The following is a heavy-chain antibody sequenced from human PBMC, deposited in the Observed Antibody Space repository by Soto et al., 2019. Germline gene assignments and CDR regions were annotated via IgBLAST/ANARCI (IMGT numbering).Heavy chain of an antibody. CDR3: ARDDGGVVITNGYFDC. CDR1: GGTFSSYT. Sequence: QVQLVQSGAEVKKPGSSVKVSCKASGGTFSSYTISWVRQAPGQGLEWMGRIIPILGIANYAQKFQGRVTITADKSTSTAYMELSSLTSEDTAVYYCARDDGGVVITNGYFDCWGQGTLVTVSS. J-gene: IGHJ4*02. D-gene: IGHD3-3*01. CDR2: IIPILGIA. V-gene: IGHV1-69*08.